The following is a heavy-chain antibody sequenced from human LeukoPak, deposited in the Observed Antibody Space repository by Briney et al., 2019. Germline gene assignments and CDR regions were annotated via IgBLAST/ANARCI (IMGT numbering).Heavy chain of an antibody. CDR1: GYTLTELS. Sequence: ASVKVSCKVSGYTLTELSMHWVRQAPGKGLEWMGGFDPEDGETIYAQKFQGRVTMTEDTSTDTAYMELSSLRSEDTAVHYCATGLFIAAADHHDYWGQGTLVTVSS. V-gene: IGHV1-24*01. CDR3: ATGLFIAAADHHDY. CDR2: FDPEDGET. J-gene: IGHJ4*02. D-gene: IGHD6-13*01.